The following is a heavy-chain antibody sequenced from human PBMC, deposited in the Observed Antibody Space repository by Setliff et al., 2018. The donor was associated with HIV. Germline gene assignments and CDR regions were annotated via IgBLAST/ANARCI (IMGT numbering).Heavy chain of an antibody. CDR3: AAVPWGHSSLIIDH. Sequence: GGSLRLSCAASGLIFSSYEMNWVRQAPGKGLEWISFIGGHGSIIHYADSVKGRFTISRDNAKNSVYLQMHSLRVEDTAVYYCAAVPWGHSSLIIDHWGQGTPGTVSS. V-gene: IGHV3-48*03. J-gene: IGHJ4*02. CDR1: GLIFSSYE. D-gene: IGHD3-16*01. CDR2: IGGHGSII.